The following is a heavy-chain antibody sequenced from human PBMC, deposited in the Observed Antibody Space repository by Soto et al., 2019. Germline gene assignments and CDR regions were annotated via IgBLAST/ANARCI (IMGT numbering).Heavy chain of an antibody. Sequence: QVQLVESGGGVVQPGRSLRLSCAASGFTFSSYGMHWVRQAPGKGLGWVAVISYDGSNKYYSDSVKGRFTISRDTSKNTLDLQMNSLRAEDTAVYYCAKDLDGGPDYWGQGTLVTVSS. V-gene: IGHV3-30*18. CDR1: GFTFSSYG. D-gene: IGHD3-16*01. CDR3: AKDLDGGPDY. CDR2: ISYDGSNK. J-gene: IGHJ4*02.